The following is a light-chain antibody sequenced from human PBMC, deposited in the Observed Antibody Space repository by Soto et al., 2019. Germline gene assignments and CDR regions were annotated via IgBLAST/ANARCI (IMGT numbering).Light chain of an antibody. J-gene: IGKJ1*01. Sequence: DIQMTQSPSTLSASVGDRVTITCRASQSISGWLAWYQQKPGKAPKLLIYDVSSLESGVPSRFSGSASGTEFTLAISSLQPDDFATYYCQQYNSYPWTFGQGTKVEIK. V-gene: IGKV1-5*01. CDR3: QQYNSYPWT. CDR2: DVS. CDR1: QSISGW.